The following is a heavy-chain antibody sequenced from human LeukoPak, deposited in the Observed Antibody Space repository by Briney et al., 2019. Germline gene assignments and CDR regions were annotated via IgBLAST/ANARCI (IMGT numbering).Heavy chain of an antibody. V-gene: IGHV4-59*01. CDR1: GGSISNYY. J-gene: IGHJ4*02. CDR2: IYYSGNT. Sequence: SETLSLTCTVSGGSISNYYWSWIRQPPGKGLEWIGYIYYSGNTNYNPSLKSRVTISVDTSKNQFSLKLSSVAAADTALYYCATSTSTYGFPVNFDYWGQGTLVTVSS. CDR3: ATSTSTYGFPVNFDY. D-gene: IGHD3-10*01.